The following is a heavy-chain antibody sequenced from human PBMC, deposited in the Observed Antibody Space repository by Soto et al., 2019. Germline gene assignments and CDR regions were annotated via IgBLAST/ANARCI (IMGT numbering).Heavy chain of an antibody. CDR2: ISGSGTNT. CDR3: AKAKGGGRITIFLAGGGEYAMDV. V-gene: IGHV3-23*01. CDR1: GFTFSPYA. J-gene: IGHJ6*02. D-gene: IGHD3-3*01. Sequence: EVQLLESGGGLVQPGGSLRLSCAASGFTFSPYAMTWVRQAPGKGLEWVSSISGSGTNTYYADSVEGRFTISRDNSNNASFLPMKILRAEDTAVYYWAKAKGGGRITIFLAGGGEYAMDVWGQGTTVTVSS.